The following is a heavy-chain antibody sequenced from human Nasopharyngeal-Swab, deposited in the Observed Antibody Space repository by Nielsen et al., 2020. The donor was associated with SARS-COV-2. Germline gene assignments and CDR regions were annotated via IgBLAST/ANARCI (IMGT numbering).Heavy chain of an antibody. CDR2: IYYSGST. Sequence: ESLRLSCTVSGGSISSYYWSWIRQPPGKGLEWIGYIYYSGSTNYNPSLKSRVTISVDTSKNQFSLKLSSVTAADTAVYYCARWFPRYYYYGMDVWGQGTTVTVSS. D-gene: IGHD3-10*01. CDR3: ARWFPRYYYYGMDV. CDR1: GGSISSYY. V-gene: IGHV4-59*01. J-gene: IGHJ6*02.